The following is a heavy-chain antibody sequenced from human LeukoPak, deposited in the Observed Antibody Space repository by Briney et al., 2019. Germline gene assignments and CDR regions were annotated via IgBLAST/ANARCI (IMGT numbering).Heavy chain of an antibody. V-gene: IGHV1-24*01. D-gene: IGHD2-15*01. CDR1: GYTLTELS. CDR2: FDPEDGET. Sequence: GASVKLSCKVSGYTLTELSMHWVRQAPGNGLEWMGGFDPEDGETIYAQKFQGRVTMTEDTSTDTAYMELSSLRSEDTAVYYCATKPPRKDCSGGSCYSPYYYYYMDVWGKGTTVTVSS. J-gene: IGHJ6*03. CDR3: ATKPPRKDCSGGSCYSPYYYYYMDV.